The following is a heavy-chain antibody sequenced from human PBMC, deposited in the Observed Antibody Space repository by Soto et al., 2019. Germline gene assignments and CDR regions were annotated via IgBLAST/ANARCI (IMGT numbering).Heavy chain of an antibody. D-gene: IGHD3-22*01. J-gene: IGHJ4*02. CDR2: TYYRSKWYN. Sequence: SQTLSLTCAISGDSVSSNSAAWNWIRQSPSRGLEWLGRTYYRSKWYNDYAVSVKSRITINPDTSKNQFSLQLNSVTPEDTAVYYCARLTRAFYDSSGYYDAYFDYWGQGTLVTVSS. CDR1: GDSVSSNSAA. CDR3: ARLTRAFYDSSGYYDAYFDY. V-gene: IGHV6-1*01.